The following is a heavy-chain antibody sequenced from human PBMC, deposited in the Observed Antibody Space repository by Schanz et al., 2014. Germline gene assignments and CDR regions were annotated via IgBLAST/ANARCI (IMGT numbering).Heavy chain of an antibody. CDR3: ARGRELES. D-gene: IGHD1-1*01. J-gene: IGHJ5*02. CDR2: IKKDGSVK. Sequence: EVQLVESGGGLVQPGGSLRLSCAASGFSVGNKYMNWVRQAPGKGLEWVANIKKDGSVKYYVDSVKGRFTISRDNAKNYMILQMNSLRPEDTAVYDCARGRELESWGQGTLVTVSS. CDR1: GFSVGNKY. V-gene: IGHV3-7*01.